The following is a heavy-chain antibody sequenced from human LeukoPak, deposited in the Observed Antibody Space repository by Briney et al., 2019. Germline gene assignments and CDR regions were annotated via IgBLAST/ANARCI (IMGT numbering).Heavy chain of an antibody. J-gene: IGHJ4*02. V-gene: IGHV4-39*01. CDR2: ISYSANT. D-gene: IGHD6-19*01. CDR3: AGQIAGADYADY. Sequence: SETLSLTCSVSGGSISSSGHYWGWLRQPVGGGLEYIGTISYSANTYHNPSLKSRLTMSVDTSKNQFSLKLNSVTAADTAMYYCAGQIAGADYADYWGQGTLVTVSS. CDR1: GGSISSSGHY.